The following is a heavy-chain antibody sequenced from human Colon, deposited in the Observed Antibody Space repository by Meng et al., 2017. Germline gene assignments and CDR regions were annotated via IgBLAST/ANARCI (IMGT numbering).Heavy chain of an antibody. V-gene: IGHV3-7*01. Sequence: GESLKISCAASGFTFNNYWMTWVRQAPGKGLEWVANIKQDGSDKYYVDSVKGRFTISRDNANNSLYLQMNSLRADDTTVYYCAIEEDASGDFYFDYWGQGTLVTVSS. CDR3: AIEEDASGDFYFDY. J-gene: IGHJ4*02. D-gene: IGHD3-10*01. CDR2: IKQDGSDK. CDR1: GFTFNNYW.